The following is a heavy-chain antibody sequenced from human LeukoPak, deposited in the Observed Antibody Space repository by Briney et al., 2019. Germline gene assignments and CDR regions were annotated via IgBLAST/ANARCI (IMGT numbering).Heavy chain of an antibody. Sequence: KASGTLSLTCGVSGGSISNTNWWSWVRQPPGQGLEWIGEISLTGLTHYNPSLESRVTVSLDKSKNQLSLNLTSVTAADTAVYYCSGENGAFSPFGYWGQGTLVTVLS. V-gene: IGHV4-4*02. CDR3: SGENGAFSPFGY. CDR2: ISLTGLT. J-gene: IGHJ4*02. D-gene: IGHD2-8*01. CDR1: GGSISNTNW.